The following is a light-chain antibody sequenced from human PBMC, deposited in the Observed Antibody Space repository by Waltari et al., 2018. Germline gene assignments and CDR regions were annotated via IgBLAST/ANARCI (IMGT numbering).Light chain of an antibody. CDR1: NNDVGAYNF. Sequence: QSALTQPASVSGSPGQSITISCTGTNNDVGAYNFVSGSQPHPGKAPKLMNHEVINRPSGVSNRFSGSTSGNPASLTISGLQAEDEADYHCSSYTRSHTYVFGPGTTVTVL. CDR3: SSYTRSHTYV. V-gene: IGLV2-14*01. CDR2: EVI. J-gene: IGLJ1*01.